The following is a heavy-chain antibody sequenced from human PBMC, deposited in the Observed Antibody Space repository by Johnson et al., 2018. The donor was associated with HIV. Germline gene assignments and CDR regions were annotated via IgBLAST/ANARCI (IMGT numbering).Heavy chain of an antibody. CDR2: ISYDGSNK. J-gene: IGHJ3*02. CDR1: GFTFSSYA. CDR3: ARSGGSYQRAHDAFDI. Sequence: VQLVESGGGVVQPGRSLRLSCAASGFTFSSYAMHWVRQAPGKGLEWVAVISYDGSNKYYADSVKGRFTISRDNSKNTLYLQMNRLRAEDTAVYYCARSGGSYQRAHDAFDIWGQGTMVTVSS. V-gene: IGHV3-30*04. D-gene: IGHD1-26*01.